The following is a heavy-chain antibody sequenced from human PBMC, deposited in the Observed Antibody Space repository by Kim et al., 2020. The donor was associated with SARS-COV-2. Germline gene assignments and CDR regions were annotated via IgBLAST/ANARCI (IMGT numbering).Heavy chain of an antibody. D-gene: IGHD1-26*01. CDR3: ARDEVVGGTLPFDY. Sequence: ADSVKGRLTISRDNAKNTLYLQMNSLRAEDTAVYYCARDEVVGGTLPFDYWGQGTLVTVSS. J-gene: IGHJ4*02. V-gene: IGHV3-74*01.